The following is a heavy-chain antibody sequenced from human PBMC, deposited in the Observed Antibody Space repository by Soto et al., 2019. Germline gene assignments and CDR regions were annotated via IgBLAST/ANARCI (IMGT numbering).Heavy chain of an antibody. D-gene: IGHD3-22*01. CDR3: VKEIGDSSDYPLDY. Sequence: APVKVSCKASGYTFSYYSMHWVRQAPGQSLEWMGWVNAGNGNVVYSQKFLGRITISRDTSARTAYMELSSLGSEDTAVYYCVKEIGDSSDYPLDYWGQGTLVTVS. CDR1: GYTFSYYS. J-gene: IGHJ4*02. CDR2: VNAGNGNV. V-gene: IGHV1-3*01.